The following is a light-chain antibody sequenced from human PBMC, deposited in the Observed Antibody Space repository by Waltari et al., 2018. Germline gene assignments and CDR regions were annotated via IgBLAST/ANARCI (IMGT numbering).Light chain of an antibody. V-gene: IGKV1-5*01. J-gene: IGKJ1*01. CDR3: QHRKT. Sequence: DIQMTQSPSTLSASVGDRVTITCRASRSISSWLAWYQQKPGKAPKLLIYGASSLESGVPSRFSGSGSGTEFTLTISSLQPDDFATYYCQHRKTFGQGTKVEIK. CDR1: RSISSW. CDR2: GAS.